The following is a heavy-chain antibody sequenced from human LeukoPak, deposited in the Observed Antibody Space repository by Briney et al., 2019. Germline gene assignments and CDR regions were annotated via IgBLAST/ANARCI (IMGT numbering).Heavy chain of an antibody. Sequence: PSETLSLTCTVSGGSISSSSYYWGWIRQPPGKGLEWIGGIYYSGSTYYNPSLKSRVTISVGTSKNQFSLKLSSVTAADTAVYYCARGLFLVPAALDYWGQGTLVTVSS. CDR2: IYYSGST. CDR3: ARGLFLVPAALDY. J-gene: IGHJ4*02. D-gene: IGHD2-2*01. CDR1: GGSISSSSYY. V-gene: IGHV4-39*07.